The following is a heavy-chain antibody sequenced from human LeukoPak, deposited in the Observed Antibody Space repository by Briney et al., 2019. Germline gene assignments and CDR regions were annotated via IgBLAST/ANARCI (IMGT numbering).Heavy chain of an antibody. CDR1: GGSISSYY. Sequence: SETLSLTCTVSGGSISSYYWSWIRQPPGKGLEWIGYIYYSGSTNYNPSLKSRVTISVDTSKNQFSLKLSSVTAADTAVYYCARQEGLYSSGWYGELDYWGQGTLVTVSS. D-gene: IGHD6-19*01. CDR2: IYYSGST. V-gene: IGHV4-59*01. J-gene: IGHJ4*02. CDR3: ARQEGLYSSGWYGELDY.